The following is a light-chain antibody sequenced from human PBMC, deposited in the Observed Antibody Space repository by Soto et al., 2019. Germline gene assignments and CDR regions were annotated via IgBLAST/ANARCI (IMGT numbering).Light chain of an antibody. CDR2: DVG. Sequence: QSALTQPASLSGSPGQSIAISCTGTSSDVGGYNYVSWYQQVPGKAPKLMIYDVGNRPAGVSNRFSGTKSGNTASLTISGLQAEDEAEYYCSSYTTSSTYVFGAGTKVTVL. V-gene: IGLV2-14*01. CDR1: SSDVGGYNY. J-gene: IGLJ1*01. CDR3: SSYTTSSTYV.